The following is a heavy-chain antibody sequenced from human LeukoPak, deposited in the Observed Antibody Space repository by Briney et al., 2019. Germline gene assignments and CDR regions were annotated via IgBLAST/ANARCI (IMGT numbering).Heavy chain of an antibody. CDR2: ISGSGGST. CDR3: ARKDYDSSGYFDLDY. Sequence: PGGSLRLSCAASGFTFSSYAMSWVRQAPGKGLEWVSAISGSGGSTYYADSVKGRFTISRDNAKNTLYLQMNSLTPEDTAVYYCARKDYDSSGYFDLDYWGHGTLVTVSS. CDR1: GFTFSSYA. J-gene: IGHJ4*01. V-gene: IGHV3-23*01. D-gene: IGHD3-22*01.